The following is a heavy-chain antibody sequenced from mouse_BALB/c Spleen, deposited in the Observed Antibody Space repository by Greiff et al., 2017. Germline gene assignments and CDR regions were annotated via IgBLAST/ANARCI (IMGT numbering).Heavy chain of an antibody. CDR3: NAYYYGSSPSWFAY. J-gene: IGHJ3*01. CDR1: GFNIKDTY. CDR2: IDPENGDT. V-gene: IGHV14-4*02. D-gene: IGHD1-1*01. Sequence: VQLQQSGAELVKPGASVKLSCTASGFNIKDTYMHWVKQRPEQGLEWIGRIDPENGDTEYAPKFQGKATMTADTSSNTAYLQLSSLTSEDTAVYYCNAYYYGSSPSWFAYWGQGTLVTVSA.